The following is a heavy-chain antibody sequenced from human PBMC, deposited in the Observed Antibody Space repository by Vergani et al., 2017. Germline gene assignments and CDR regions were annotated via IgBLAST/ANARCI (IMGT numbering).Heavy chain of an antibody. Sequence: QVQLVQSGAEVKKPGSSVKVSCKASGGTFSSYAISWVRQAPGQGLEWMGRIIPIFGKANYAQKFQGRVTITADESTSTAYMELSSLRSEDTAVYYCARDTRESTRYYYYGMDVWGQGTTVTVSS. J-gene: IGHJ6*02. CDR2: IIPIFGKA. CDR1: GGTFSSYA. D-gene: IGHD2-2*01. V-gene: IGHV1-69*13. CDR3: ARDTRESTRYYYYGMDV.